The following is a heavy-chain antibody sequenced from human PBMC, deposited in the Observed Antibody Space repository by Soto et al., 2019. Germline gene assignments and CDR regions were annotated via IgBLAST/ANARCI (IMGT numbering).Heavy chain of an antibody. V-gene: IGHV3-23*01. CDR1: GFTFSSYA. Sequence: RLSCAASGFTFSSYAMSWVRQAPGKGLEWVSAISGSGGSTYYADSVKGRFTISRDNSKNTLYLQMNSLRAEDTAVYYCAKLSRSYFDFPWFDPWGQGTLVTVSS. D-gene: IGHD3-9*01. CDR3: AKLSRSYFDFPWFDP. J-gene: IGHJ5*02. CDR2: ISGSGGST.